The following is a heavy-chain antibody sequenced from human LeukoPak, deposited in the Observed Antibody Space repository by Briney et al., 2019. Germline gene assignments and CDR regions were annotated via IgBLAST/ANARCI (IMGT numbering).Heavy chain of an antibody. CDR3: ARGQYSTSSFYNHYYMDV. V-gene: IGHV4-59*01. J-gene: IGHJ6*03. CDR1: GGSITSYY. D-gene: IGHD6-6*01. CDR2: IYYSGST. Sequence: PSETLSLTCTVSGGSITSYYWSGLRQPPGKGLEWIGYIYYSGSTNYNPSLKSRVTISVDTSKNHFSLEVSSVTAADTAVYYCARGQYSTSSFYNHYYMDVWGTGTTATVSS.